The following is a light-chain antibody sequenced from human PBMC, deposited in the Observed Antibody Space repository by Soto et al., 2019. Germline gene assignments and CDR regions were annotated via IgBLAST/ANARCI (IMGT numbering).Light chain of an antibody. CDR2: DVS. CDR1: SSDVGGYNY. J-gene: IGLJ2*01. Sequence: QSALTQPRSVSGSPGQSVTISCTGTSSDVGGYNYVSWYQQHPGKAPKLMIYDVSKRPSGVPDRFSGSKSGTSATLGITGLQTGDEADYYCGTWDSSLIVVFGGGTKLTVL. CDR3: GTWDSSLIVV. V-gene: IGLV2-11*01.